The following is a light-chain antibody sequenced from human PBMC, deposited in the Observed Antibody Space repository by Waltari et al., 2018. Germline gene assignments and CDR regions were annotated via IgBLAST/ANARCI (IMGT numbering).Light chain of an antibody. CDR1: ALPNQY. J-gene: IGLJ3*02. Sequence: SHELTQPPSVSVSPGQTARITCSADALPNQYASWYQQKPGQAPKLVLYEDTERPSGTPERFYGSSSGTTVTLTISGVQAEDEADYHCQSTDSKGTPKWVFGGGTKLTVL. CDR2: EDT. V-gene: IGLV3-25*03. CDR3: QSTDSKGTPKWV.